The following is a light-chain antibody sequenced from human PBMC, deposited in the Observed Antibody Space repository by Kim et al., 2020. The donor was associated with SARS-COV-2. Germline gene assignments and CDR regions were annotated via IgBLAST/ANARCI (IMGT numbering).Light chain of an antibody. Sequence: EIVLTQSPGTLSLSPGERATLSCRASQTVSSSYLAWYQQKPGQAPRLLIYGASSRATGIPDRVSGSGSGTDFTLTISRLGPEDFAVYYCQQYGSTPYSFGQGTKLEI. CDR2: GAS. CDR3: QQYGSTPYS. V-gene: IGKV3-20*01. CDR1: QTVSSSY. J-gene: IGKJ2*03.